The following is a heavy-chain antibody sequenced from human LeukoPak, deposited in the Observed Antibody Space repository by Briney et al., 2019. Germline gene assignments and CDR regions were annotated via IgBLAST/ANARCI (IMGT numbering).Heavy chain of an antibody. CDR3: ARGEMATTYFDY. V-gene: IGHV3-30*01. D-gene: IGHD5-24*01. CDR1: GFTFSSYA. CDR2: ISYDGSNK. Sequence: PGGSLRLSCAASGFTFSSYAMHWVRQAPGKGLEWVAVISYDGSNKYYADSAKGRFTISRDNSKNTLYLQMNSLRAEDTAVYYCARGEMATTYFDYWGQGTLVTVSS. J-gene: IGHJ4*02.